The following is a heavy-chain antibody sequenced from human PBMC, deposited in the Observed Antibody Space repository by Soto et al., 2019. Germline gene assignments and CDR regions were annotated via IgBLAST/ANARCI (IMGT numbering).Heavy chain of an antibody. J-gene: IGHJ4*02. D-gene: IGHD6-19*01. V-gene: IGHV1-69*13. CDR2: IIPIFGTA. CDR3: ARDQRRYSSGWYFDY. CDR1: GGTFSSYA. Sequence: WASVKVSCKASGGTFSSYAISWVRQAPGQGLEWMGGIIPIFGTANYAQKFQGRVTITADESTSTAYMELSSLRSEDTAVYYCARDQRRYSSGWYFDYWGQGTLVTVSS.